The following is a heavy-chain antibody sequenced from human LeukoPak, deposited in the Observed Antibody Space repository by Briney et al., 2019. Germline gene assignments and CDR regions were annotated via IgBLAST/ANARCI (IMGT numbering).Heavy chain of an antibody. CDR1: GYTFTSYG. Sequence: GASVKVSCKASGYTFTSYGISWVRQAPGQGLEWMGWISTYNGNTNYAQKLQGRVTMTTDTSTSTAYMELRSLRSDDTAVYYCAREPMSGHNWFDPWVQGTLVTVSS. CDR3: AREPMSGHNWFDP. CDR2: ISTYNGNT. V-gene: IGHV1-18*01. J-gene: IGHJ5*02. D-gene: IGHD3-3*01.